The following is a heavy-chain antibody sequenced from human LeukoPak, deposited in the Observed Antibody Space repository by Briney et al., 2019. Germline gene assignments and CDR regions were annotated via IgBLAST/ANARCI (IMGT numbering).Heavy chain of an antibody. CDR3: MKDISTLGDHNYYDSSGIWYYFDN. CDR1: GFTFSSYA. CDR2: ISGSGGST. J-gene: IGHJ4*02. Sequence: GGSLRLSCAASGFTFSSYAMSWVPQAPEKGLEWVSAISGSGGSTYYADSVKGRFTISRDNSKNTLYLQMNSLRAEDTAVYNCMKDISTLGDHNYYDSSGIWYYFDNWGQGTLFTVSS. D-gene: IGHD3-22*01. V-gene: IGHV3-23*01.